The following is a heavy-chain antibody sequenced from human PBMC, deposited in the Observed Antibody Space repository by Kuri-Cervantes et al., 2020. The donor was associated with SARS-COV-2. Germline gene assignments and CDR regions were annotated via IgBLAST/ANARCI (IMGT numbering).Heavy chain of an antibody. CDR1: GFTFSSYA. CDR2: ISGSGGST. Sequence: GGSLRLSCAASGFTFSSYAMSWVRQAPGKGLEWVSAISGSGGSTYYADSVKGRFTISRDNSKNTLYLQMNSLRAEDTAVYCCAKMSVYNWNDGDFDYWGQGNLVTVSS. V-gene: IGHV3-23*01. D-gene: IGHD1-1*01. CDR3: AKMSVYNWNDGDFDY. J-gene: IGHJ4*02.